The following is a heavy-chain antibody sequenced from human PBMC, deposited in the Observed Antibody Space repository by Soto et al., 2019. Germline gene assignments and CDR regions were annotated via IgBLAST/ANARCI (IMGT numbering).Heavy chain of an antibody. CDR2: INAGNGNT. V-gene: IGHV1-3*01. Sequence: ASVKVPCKASGYTFTSYAMHWVRQAPGQRLEWMGWINAGNGNTKYSQKFQGRVTITRDTSASTAYMELSSLRSEDTAVYYCARSKVVVVPAAPLDVWGQGTTVTVSS. CDR1: GYTFTSYA. CDR3: ARSKVVVVPAAPLDV. D-gene: IGHD2-2*01. J-gene: IGHJ6*02.